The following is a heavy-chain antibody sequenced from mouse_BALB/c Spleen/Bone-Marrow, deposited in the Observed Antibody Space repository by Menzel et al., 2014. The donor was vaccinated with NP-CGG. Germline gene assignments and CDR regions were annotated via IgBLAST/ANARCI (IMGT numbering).Heavy chain of an antibody. V-gene: IGHV3-8*02. CDR3: ARRDYGKHFDV. CDR2: ISYSGST. D-gene: IGHD2-1*01. J-gene: IGHJ1*03. CDR1: GDSITSGY. Sequence: EVQRVESGPRLVKPSQTLSPTCSVTGDSITSGYWNCIRKFPGNKLEHMGHISYSGSTYYNPSLKSRISITRDTSTNRYSLQLNSVTTEDAATYYCARRDYGKHFDVWGTGATVAVPS.